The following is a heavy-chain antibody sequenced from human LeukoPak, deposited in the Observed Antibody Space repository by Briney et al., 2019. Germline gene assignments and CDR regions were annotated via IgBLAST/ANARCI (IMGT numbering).Heavy chain of an antibody. V-gene: IGHV3-48*03. D-gene: IGHD3-10*01. CDR2: ISSSGSPI. CDR3: ARDWRSYGSGSYYMAY. J-gene: IGHJ4*02. Sequence: GGSLRLSCAASGFTFKNYEMNWVRQTPGKGLEWVSYISSSGSPIYYADSVKGRFIISRDNAKNSLYLQMNSLRAEDTAVYYCARDWRSYGSGSYYMAYWGQGTLVTVSS. CDR1: GFTFKNYE.